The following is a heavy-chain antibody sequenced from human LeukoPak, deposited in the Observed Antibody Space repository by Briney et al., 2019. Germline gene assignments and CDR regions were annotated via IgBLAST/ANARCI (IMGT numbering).Heavy chain of an antibody. CDR2: TYYRSKWYN. D-gene: IGHD6-19*01. Sequence: SQTLSLTCAISGDSVSSNSAAWNWIRQSPSRGLEWLGRTYYRSKWYNDYAVSVKSRITISPDPSKNQFSLQLNSVTPEDTAVYFCARDLAVAGTPPFDYWGQGTLVTVSS. V-gene: IGHV6-1*01. CDR1: GDSVSSNSAA. J-gene: IGHJ4*02. CDR3: ARDLAVAGTPPFDY.